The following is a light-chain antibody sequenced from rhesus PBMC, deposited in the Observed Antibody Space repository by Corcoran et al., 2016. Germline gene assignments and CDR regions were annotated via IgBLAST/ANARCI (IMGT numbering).Light chain of an antibody. CDR1: QSVRSS. CDR2: DAS. V-gene: IGKV3-42*03. Sequence: EIVLTQSPATLSLSPGERATLSCRASQSVRSSLAWYQQKPEQAPRLLFYDASSRATGIPYRCSGSGSWTDFTLTISSRDPDDFALYYCQQYRNWPHAFGRGTKVEIK. J-gene: IGKJ1*01. CDR3: QQYRNWPHA.